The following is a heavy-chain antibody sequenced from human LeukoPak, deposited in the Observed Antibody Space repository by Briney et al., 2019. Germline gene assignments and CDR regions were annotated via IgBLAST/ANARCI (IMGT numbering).Heavy chain of an antibody. Sequence: GGSLRLSCAASGFTFSNYSMNWVRQAPGKGLEWVSSISSSSTYIYYADSVKGRFTISRDNAKNTLYLQVNSLRADDTAVYYCANSGLNRFEYWGQGALVTVSS. CDR2: ISSSSTYI. CDR1: GFTFSNYS. V-gene: IGHV3-21*04. J-gene: IGHJ4*02. CDR3: ANSGLNRFEY. D-gene: IGHD2-15*01.